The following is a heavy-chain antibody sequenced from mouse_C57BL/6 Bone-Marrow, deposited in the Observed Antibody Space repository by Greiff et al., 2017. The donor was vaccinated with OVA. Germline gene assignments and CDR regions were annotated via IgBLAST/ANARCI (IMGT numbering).Heavy chain of an antibody. J-gene: IGHJ3*01. D-gene: IGHD1-1*01. V-gene: IGHV5-15*01. CDR2: ISHLAYSI. Sequence: EVQLVESGGGLVQPGGSLKLSCAASGFTFSDYGMAWVRQAPRKGPEWVAFISHLAYSIYYADTVTGRFTISRENAKNTLYLEMSSLRSEDTAMYYCASLYYGSSSFAYWGQGTLVTVSA. CDR3: ASLYYGSSSFAY. CDR1: GFTFSDYG.